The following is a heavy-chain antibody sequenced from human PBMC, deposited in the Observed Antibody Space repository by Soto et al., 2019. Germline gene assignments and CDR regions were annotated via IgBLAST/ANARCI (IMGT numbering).Heavy chain of an antibody. V-gene: IGHV2-5*01. Sequence: QITLRESGPTLVKPTQTLTLTCTFSGFSLTTSGVGVGWFRQPPGQGLQWLALIYWNGNERYSPSLNNRVIVTNDTSKNKVILTMTNVDPVDTATYYCAHELSGYYYVMDVWGQGTNVTVSS. CDR3: AHELSGYYYVMDV. D-gene: IGHD2-15*01. J-gene: IGHJ6*02. CDR2: IYWNGNE. CDR1: GFSLTTSGVG.